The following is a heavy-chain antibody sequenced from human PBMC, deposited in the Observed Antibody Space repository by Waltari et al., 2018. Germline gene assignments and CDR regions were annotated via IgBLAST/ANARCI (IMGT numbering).Heavy chain of an antibody. CDR2: INSEGRST. CDR1: GFTFSSYW. J-gene: IGHJ4*02. Sequence: EVQLVESGGGLVQPGGSLRLSCAASGFTFSSYWMHWVRQAPGKGLVWVSRINSEGRSTSYADSVKGRFTISRDNAKNTLYLQMNSLRAEDTAVYYCASSIAAAPGYWGQGTLVTVSS. CDR3: ASSIAAAPGY. V-gene: IGHV3-74*01. D-gene: IGHD6-13*01.